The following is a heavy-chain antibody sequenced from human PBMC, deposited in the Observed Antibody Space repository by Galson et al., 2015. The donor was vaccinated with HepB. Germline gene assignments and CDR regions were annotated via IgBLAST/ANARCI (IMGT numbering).Heavy chain of an antibody. Sequence: SLRLSCAASGFSFNSYDMHWVRQASDMGLEWVAGISYDGRNKYYADSMKGRTTISRENSKNALYLQMINLRVEDTALYYCVRGKLIRGFVVAEDDCWGQGTLVTVSS. CDR2: ISYDGRNK. V-gene: IGHV3-30*04. CDR1: GFSFNSYD. D-gene: IGHD6-19*01. CDR3: VRGKLIRGFVVAEDDC. J-gene: IGHJ4*02.